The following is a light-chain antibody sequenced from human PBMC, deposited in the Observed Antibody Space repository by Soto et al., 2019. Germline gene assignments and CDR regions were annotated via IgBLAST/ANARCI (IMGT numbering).Light chain of an antibody. V-gene: IGKV1-9*01. J-gene: IGKJ4*01. CDR2: SAS. CDR1: QGISNY. Sequence: DIQLTQSPSFLSASVGDRVTITCRASQGISNYLAWYQQKAGKAPKLLIHSASTLQNGVPSRFSGSGSETEFTLTISSLQPEDLATYYCQHRHSYPLTFGGGTKVEIK. CDR3: QHRHSYPLT.